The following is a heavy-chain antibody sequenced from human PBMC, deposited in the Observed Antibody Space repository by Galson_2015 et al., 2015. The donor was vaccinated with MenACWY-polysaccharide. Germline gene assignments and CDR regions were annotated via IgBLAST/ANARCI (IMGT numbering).Heavy chain of an antibody. D-gene: IGHD5-12*01. V-gene: IGHV3-9*01. CDR2: ISWNSDNI. Sequence: SLRLSCAASGFTFDEYAMRWARQAPGKGLEWVSGISWNSDNIGYANSVRGRFTISRDYAKNSLDLEMNSLRVEDTAFYYCAKGAQRGYDHYFDHWGQGIPVTVSS. J-gene: IGHJ4*02. CDR1: GFTFDEYA. CDR3: AKGAQRGYDHYFDH.